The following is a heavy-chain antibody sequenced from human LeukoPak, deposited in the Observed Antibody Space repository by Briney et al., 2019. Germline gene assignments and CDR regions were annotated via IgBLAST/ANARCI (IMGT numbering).Heavy chain of an antibody. D-gene: IGHD6-19*01. CDR3: ARDACPRVAVGYFDY. J-gene: IGHJ4*02. CDR2: IYHSGST. CDR1: GGSISTSNW. Sequence: SETLSLTCAVSGGSISTSNWWSWVRQPPGKGLEWIGEIYHSGSTNYNPSLKSRVTISVDKSKNQFSLKLSSVTAADTAVYYCARDACPRVAVGYFDYWGQGTLVTVSS. V-gene: IGHV4-4*02.